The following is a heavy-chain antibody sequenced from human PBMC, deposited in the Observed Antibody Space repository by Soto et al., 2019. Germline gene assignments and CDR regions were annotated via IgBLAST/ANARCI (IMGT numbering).Heavy chain of an antibody. V-gene: IGHV3-30-3*01. CDR2: ISYDGSNK. J-gene: IGHJ6*02. CDR3: ARDLGYDFWSGYPYGMDV. CDR1: GFTFSSYA. D-gene: IGHD3-3*01. Sequence: PGGSLRLSCAASGFTFSSYAMHWVRQAPGKGLEWVAVISYDGSNKYYADSVKGRFTISRDNSKNTLYLQMNSLRAEDTAVYYCARDLGYDFWSGYPYGMDVWGQGTTVTV.